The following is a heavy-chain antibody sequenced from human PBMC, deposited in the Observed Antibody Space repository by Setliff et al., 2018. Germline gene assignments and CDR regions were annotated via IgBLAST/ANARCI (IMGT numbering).Heavy chain of an antibody. CDR2: INHSGST. J-gene: IGHJ4*02. CDR3: TVYNTGSSKDHY. V-gene: IGHV4-34*01. CDR1: GGSFSTYY. D-gene: IGHD2-8*02. Sequence: SETLSLTCAVYGGSFSTYYRIWIRQPPGKGLEWIGEINHSGSTNYNPSLKSRVTISVDPSKNQFSLKLSSVTAADTALYYCTVYNTGSSKDHYWGQGTPVTVSS.